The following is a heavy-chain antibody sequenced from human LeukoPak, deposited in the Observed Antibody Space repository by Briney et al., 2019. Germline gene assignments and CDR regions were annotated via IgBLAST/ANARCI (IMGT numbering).Heavy chain of an antibody. CDR3: ARERRGYSSDY. Sequence: GASVKVSCKASGGTFSSYAISWVRQAPGQGLEWMGGIIPIFGTANYTQKFQGRVTITADESTSTAYMELSSLRSEDTAVYYCARERRGYSSDYWGQGTLVTVSS. D-gene: IGHD5-18*01. CDR1: GGTFSSYA. CDR2: IIPIFGTA. V-gene: IGHV1-69*13. J-gene: IGHJ4*02.